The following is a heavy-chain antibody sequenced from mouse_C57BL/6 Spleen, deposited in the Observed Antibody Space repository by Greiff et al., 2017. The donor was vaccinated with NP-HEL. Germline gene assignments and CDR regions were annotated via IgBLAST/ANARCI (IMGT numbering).Heavy chain of an antibody. CDR1: GYTFTSYW. D-gene: IGHD5-1*01. V-gene: IGHV1-52*01. CDR3: ARSRTYGPGDY. Sequence: VQLQQPGAELVRPGSSVKLSCKASGYTFTSYWMHWVKQRPIQGLEWIGNIDPSDSESHYNQKFKDKATLTVDKSSSTAYMHLSSLTSEDSAVYYCARSRTYGPGDYWGQGTTLTVSS. CDR2: IDPSDSES. J-gene: IGHJ2*01.